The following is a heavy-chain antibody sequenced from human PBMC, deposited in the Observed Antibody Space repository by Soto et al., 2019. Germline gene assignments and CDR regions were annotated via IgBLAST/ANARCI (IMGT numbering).Heavy chain of an antibody. CDR1: GYTFTSHY. J-gene: IGHJ3*02. Sequence: QVQLVQSGAEVRKPGASVKVSCKASGYTFTSHYIHWGRQAPGQGLEWMGVINPSGGSTSYADKFQGRVTMTMDTSTSTVYMDLSSLRSGDTALYYCARDQVPNASRLGDAFDIWGQGTMVTVSS. CDR3: ARDQVPNASRLGDAFDI. V-gene: IGHV1-46*01. D-gene: IGHD6-6*01. CDR2: INPSGGST.